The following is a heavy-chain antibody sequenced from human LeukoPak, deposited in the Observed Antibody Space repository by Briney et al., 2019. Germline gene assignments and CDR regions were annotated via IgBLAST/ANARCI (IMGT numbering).Heavy chain of an antibody. V-gene: IGHV3-11*05. CDR2: VSTFSRYT. J-gene: IGHJ4*02. CDR3: ARGHISAAGNFDY. Sequence: GGSLRLSCATSEFTYRDHYMSWIRQAQAKGLEWVSYVSTFSRYTNYADSVKGRFTISRDNAKNSLYLQMNSLRAEDTAVYYCARGHISAAGNFDYWGQGTLVTVSS. D-gene: IGHD6-13*01. CDR1: EFTYRDHY.